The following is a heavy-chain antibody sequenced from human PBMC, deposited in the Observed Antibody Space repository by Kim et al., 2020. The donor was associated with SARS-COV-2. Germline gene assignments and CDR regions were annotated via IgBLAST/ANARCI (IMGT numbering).Heavy chain of an antibody. J-gene: IGHJ4*02. Sequence: SETLSLTCAVYGGSFSGYYWSWIRQPPGKGLEWIGEINHSGSTNYNPSLKSRVTISVDTSKNQFSLKLSSVTAADTAVYYCARGSRLRYFVYWGQGTLVTVSS. CDR2: INHSGST. D-gene: IGHD3-9*01. CDR1: GGSFSGYY. V-gene: IGHV4-34*01. CDR3: ARGSRLRYFVY.